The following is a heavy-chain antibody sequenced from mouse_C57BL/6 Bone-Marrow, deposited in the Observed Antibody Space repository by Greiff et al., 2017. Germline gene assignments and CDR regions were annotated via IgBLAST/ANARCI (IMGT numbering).Heavy chain of an antibody. Sequence: EVQLQQSGPVLVKPGASVKMSCKASGYTFTDYYMNWVKQSHGKSLEWIGVINPYNGGTSYNQKFKGKATLTVDKSSSTAYMELNGLTSEDSAVYYCARPDYYGSSLAMDYWGQGTSVTVSS. CDR3: ARPDYYGSSLAMDY. V-gene: IGHV1-19*01. D-gene: IGHD1-1*01. CDR1: GYTFTDYY. CDR2: INPYNGGT. J-gene: IGHJ4*01.